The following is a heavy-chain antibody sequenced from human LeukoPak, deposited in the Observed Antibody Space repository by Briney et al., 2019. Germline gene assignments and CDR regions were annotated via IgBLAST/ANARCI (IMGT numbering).Heavy chain of an antibody. Sequence: GGSLRLSCAASGFTFSSYAMHWVRQAPGKGLEWVAVISYDGSNKYYADSVKGRFTISRDNSKNTLYLQMNSLRAEDTAVYYCARDLQENGYNMYYFDYWGQGTLVTVSS. D-gene: IGHD5-24*01. CDR3: ARDLQENGYNMYYFDY. J-gene: IGHJ4*02. CDR2: ISYDGSNK. V-gene: IGHV3-30-3*01. CDR1: GFTFSSYA.